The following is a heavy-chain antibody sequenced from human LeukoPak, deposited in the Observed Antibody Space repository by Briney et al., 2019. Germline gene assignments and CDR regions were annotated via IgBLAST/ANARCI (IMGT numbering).Heavy chain of an antibody. D-gene: IGHD2-15*01. CDR2: MRYDGSNK. V-gene: IGHV3-30*02. Sequence: GGSLRLSCAASEFTINNNGMHWVRQAPGKELEWVAFMRYDGSNKYYADSVKGRFTISRDNSKNTLYLQMGSLRAEDTAVYHCAKDMRYGSQNYIDCWGKGTLVTVSS. J-gene: IGHJ4*02. CDR1: EFTINNNG. CDR3: AKDMRYGSQNYIDC.